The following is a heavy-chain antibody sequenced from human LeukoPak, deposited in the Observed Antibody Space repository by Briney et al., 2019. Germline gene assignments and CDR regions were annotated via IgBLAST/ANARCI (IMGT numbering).Heavy chain of an antibody. CDR1: GFTVGSNY. Sequence: PGGSLRLSCAASGFTVGSNYLTWVRQAPGKGLEWVSVIYSGGNTYYADSVKGRFTISRDNSKNTLYLQMNSLRAEDTAVYYCARYQQLVLGGWFDPWGQGTLVTVSS. D-gene: IGHD6-13*01. CDR2: IYSGGNT. CDR3: ARYQQLVLGGWFDP. V-gene: IGHV3-66*01. J-gene: IGHJ5*02.